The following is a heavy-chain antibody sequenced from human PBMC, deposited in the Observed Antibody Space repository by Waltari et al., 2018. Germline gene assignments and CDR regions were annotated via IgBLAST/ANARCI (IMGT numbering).Heavy chain of an antibody. V-gene: IGHV1-8*01. CDR3: ARKREITFGGVIVYNWFDP. CDR1: GSTFTSYD. CDR2: MNPNSGNT. J-gene: IGHJ5*02. Sequence: QVQLVQSGAEVKKPGASVKVSCKASGSTFTSYDTNWVRRATGQGLEWMGWMNPNSGNTGYAQKFQGRVTMTRNTSISTAYMELSSLRSEDTAVYYCARKREITFGGVIVYNWFDPWGQGTLVTVSS. D-gene: IGHD3-16*02.